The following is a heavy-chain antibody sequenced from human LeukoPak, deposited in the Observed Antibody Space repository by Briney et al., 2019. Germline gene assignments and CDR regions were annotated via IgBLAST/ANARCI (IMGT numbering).Heavy chain of an antibody. V-gene: IGHV3-23*01. CDR1: GFTFSTYA. CDR3: AKDLLAGTLGFFEC. J-gene: IGHJ4*02. D-gene: IGHD6-19*01. CDR2: LYSGGGT. Sequence: GGSLRLSCAASGFTFSTYAMSWVREGPGGGVGWVSALYSGGGTYYADSVKGRFTISRDNSKNTLYVQMNRLRAEDTAVYYCAKDLLAGTLGFFECWGQGTLVTVSS.